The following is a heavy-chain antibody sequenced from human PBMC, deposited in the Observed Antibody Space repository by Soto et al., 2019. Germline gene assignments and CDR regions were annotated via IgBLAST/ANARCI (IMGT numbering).Heavy chain of an antibody. Sequence: EVQLLESGGGLVQPGGSLGLSCAASGFTFSSYAMSWVRQAPGKGLEWVSNIGGSGGSTFYADSVKGRFTISRDNSKNSVDLQMNSLRVEDTAVYYGAKSRWGYCSGGSCYSDYWGQGTLVTVSS. CDR3: AKSRWGYCSGGSCYSDY. CDR1: GFTFSSYA. D-gene: IGHD2-15*01. CDR2: IGGSGGST. J-gene: IGHJ4*02. V-gene: IGHV3-23*01.